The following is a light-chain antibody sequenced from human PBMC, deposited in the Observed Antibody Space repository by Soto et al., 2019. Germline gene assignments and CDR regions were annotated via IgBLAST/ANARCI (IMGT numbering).Light chain of an antibody. V-gene: IGLV2-11*01. CDR1: SSDVGGYNY. CDR3: CSYAGSNSHYV. Sequence: QSALTQPRSVSGSPGQSVTISCIGTSSDVGGYNYVSWYQQHPGKAPQLMIYDVSKRPSGVPDRFSGSKSGNTASLTISGLQAEDEADYYCCSYAGSNSHYVFGLGTKVTVL. J-gene: IGLJ1*01. CDR2: DVS.